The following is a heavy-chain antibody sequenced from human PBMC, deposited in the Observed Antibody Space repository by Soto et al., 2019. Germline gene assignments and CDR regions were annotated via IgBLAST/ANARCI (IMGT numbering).Heavy chain of an antibody. CDR2: INRNGDTT. CDR3: AKELMGSGWISFDS. CDR1: GFTFDDYS. J-gene: IGHJ4*02. D-gene: IGHD5-12*01. Sequence: EVQLVESGGVVVQPGGSLRLSCAASGFTFDDYSMHWVRQAPGKGLEWVSLINRNGDTTYYGDSVKGRFTISRDNSKNSLVLQMNSLRAEDSALYYCAKELMGSGWISFDSWGQGTLVTVSS. V-gene: IGHV3-43*01.